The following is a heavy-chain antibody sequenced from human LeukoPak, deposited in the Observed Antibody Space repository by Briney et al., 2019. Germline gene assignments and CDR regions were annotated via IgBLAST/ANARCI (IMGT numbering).Heavy chain of an antibody. CDR1: GGTFSSYA. Sequence: ASVKVSCKASGGTFSSYAISWVRQAPGQGLEWMGIINPSGSSTSYAQKFQGRVTMTRDTSTSTVYMELSSLRSEDTAVYYCARAYYYGSGSYYNAPSSYGMDVWGQGTTVTVSS. CDR3: ARAYYYGSGSYYNAPSSYGMDV. CDR2: INPSGSST. J-gene: IGHJ6*02. D-gene: IGHD3-10*01. V-gene: IGHV1-46*01.